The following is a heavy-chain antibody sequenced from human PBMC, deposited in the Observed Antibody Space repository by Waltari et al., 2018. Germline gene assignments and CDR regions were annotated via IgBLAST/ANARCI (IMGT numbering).Heavy chain of an antibody. J-gene: IGHJ4*02. CDR3: ARIVNDSSGYYGIDY. CDR2: IYYSGST. Sequence: QVQLQESGPGLVKPSETLSLPCTVPGGSISSGGFYWPWLRPHPGKGLEWIGYIYYSGSTYYNPSLKSRVTISVDTSKNQFSLKLSSVTAADTAVYYCARIVNDSSGYYGIDYWGQGTLVTVSS. CDR1: GGSISSGGFY. V-gene: IGHV4-31*03. D-gene: IGHD3-22*01.